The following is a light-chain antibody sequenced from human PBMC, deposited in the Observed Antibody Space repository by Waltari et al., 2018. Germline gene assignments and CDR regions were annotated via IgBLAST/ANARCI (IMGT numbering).Light chain of an antibody. V-gene: IGLV2-14*03. CDR2: DVS. J-gene: IGLJ3*02. Sequence: QSALTHPASVSGSPGQSITIPCTGTSSDVRGYNYVSWYQQHPGKAPKLMIYDVSNRPSGVSNRFSGSKSGNTASLTISGLQAEDEADYYCSSYTSSSTLEVFGGGTKLTVL. CDR1: SSDVRGYNY. CDR3: SSYTSSSTLEV.